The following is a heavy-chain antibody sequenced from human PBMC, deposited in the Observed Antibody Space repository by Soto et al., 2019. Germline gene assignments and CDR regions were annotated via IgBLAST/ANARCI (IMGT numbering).Heavy chain of an antibody. CDR2: ISPFNGNT. Sequence: QVQLVQSGAEVKKPGASVKVSCKSSGYPFTHYGITWVRQAPGQGPEWMGWISPFNGNTNYGQTLQGRVTLTTDTSTRTVYMELRSLRSDDTAVYYCARDQSFAHSYYYGIDVWGQGTTVTVSS. J-gene: IGHJ6*02. CDR3: ARDQSFAHSYYYGIDV. CDR1: GYPFTHYG. D-gene: IGHD3-10*01. V-gene: IGHV1-18*01.